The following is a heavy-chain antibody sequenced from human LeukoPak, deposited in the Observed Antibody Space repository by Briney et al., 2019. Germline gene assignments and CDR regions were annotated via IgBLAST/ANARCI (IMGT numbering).Heavy chain of an antibody. CDR3: ARERAAAFDY. CDR1: GFTFSSYA. J-gene: IGHJ4*02. V-gene: IGHV3-30*04. D-gene: IGHD6-13*01. CDR2: ISYDGSNK. Sequence: GRSLRLSCAASGFTFSSYAMYWVRQAPGKGLEWVAVISYDGSNKYYADSVKGRFTISRDNSKNTLYLQMNSLRAEDTAVYYCARERAAAFDYWGQGTLVTVSS.